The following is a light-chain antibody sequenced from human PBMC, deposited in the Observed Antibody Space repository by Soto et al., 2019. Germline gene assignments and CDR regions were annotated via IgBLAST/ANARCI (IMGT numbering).Light chain of an antibody. CDR1: NIGTKN. J-gene: IGLJ3*02. CDR3: QVWDSGSDHPGV. V-gene: IGLV3-21*02. Sequence: SYELTQAPSVSVAPGQTATISCGGNNIGTKNVHWYQQRPGQAPVVVVYDNRDRPSGIPDRFSGSNSGNTATLTINRVEPGDEAAYYCQVWDSGSDHPGVFGGGTKLTVL. CDR2: DNR.